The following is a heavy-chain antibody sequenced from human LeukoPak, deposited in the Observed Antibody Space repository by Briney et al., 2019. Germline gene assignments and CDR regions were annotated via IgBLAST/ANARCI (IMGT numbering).Heavy chain of an antibody. Sequence: GASVKVSCKASGYTFTGYYMHWVRQAPGQGLEWMGWINPNSGGTNYAQKFQGRVTMTRDTSISTAYMELSRLRSDDTAVYYCARGSTADTSGYQFDYWGQGTLVTVSS. D-gene: IGHD3-22*01. CDR2: INPNSGGT. CDR3: ARGSTADTSGYQFDY. CDR1: GYTFTGYY. J-gene: IGHJ4*02. V-gene: IGHV1-2*02.